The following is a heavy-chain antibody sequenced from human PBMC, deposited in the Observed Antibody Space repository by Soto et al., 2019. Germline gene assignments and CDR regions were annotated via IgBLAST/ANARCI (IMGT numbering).Heavy chain of an antibody. D-gene: IGHD6-19*01. Sequence: QVQLQESGPGLMKPSGTLSLTCAVSGGSISTNWWSWVRQPPGKGLEWIGEIYHSGSTNYNPSLKNRVATSVDKSPHHLSLNLHSVTAADTAVYYCARHIAVSGTRGFDFWGQGTLVTVSS. CDR3: ARHIAVSGTRGFDF. CDR2: IYHSGST. V-gene: IGHV4-4*02. CDR1: GGSISTNW. J-gene: IGHJ4*02.